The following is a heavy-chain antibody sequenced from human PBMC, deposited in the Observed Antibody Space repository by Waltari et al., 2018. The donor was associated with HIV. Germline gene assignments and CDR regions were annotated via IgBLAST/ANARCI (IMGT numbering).Heavy chain of an antibody. CDR3: LRFVSDGHGSSWLDP. D-gene: IGHD2-21*01. Sequence: QVQLQESGPGQVEPSGTLSLTCAVSGGSIRTYNWWTWGRQSPGKGLEWIGEIYHPGSTHYNQSLNSRFTISVDKSNNQFSLELRSVTASDTAVYYCLRFVSDGHGSSWLDPWGQGTLVTVSS. CDR2: IYHPGST. V-gene: IGHV4-4*02. CDR1: GGSIRTYNW. J-gene: IGHJ5*02.